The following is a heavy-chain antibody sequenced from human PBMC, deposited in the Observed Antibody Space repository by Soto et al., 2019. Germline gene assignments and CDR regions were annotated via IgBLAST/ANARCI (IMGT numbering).Heavy chain of an antibody. CDR3: ARGFSFADSFSHYESYYHYMDV. J-gene: IGHJ6*03. V-gene: IGHV1-18*01. Sequence: ASVKVSCKASGYTFTNFGISWVRQAPGQGLEWMGWINTYNGNTHYAQKLQGRVTMTTDTSTSTAYMELRSLRSDDTAVYYCARGFSFADSFSHYESYYHYMDVWGKGTTVTVSS. CDR2: INTYNGNT. D-gene: IGHD4-4*01. CDR1: GYTFTNFG.